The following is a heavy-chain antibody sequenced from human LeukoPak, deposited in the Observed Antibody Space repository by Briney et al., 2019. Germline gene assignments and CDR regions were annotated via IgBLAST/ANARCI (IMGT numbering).Heavy chain of an antibody. J-gene: IGHJ4*02. Sequence: ASVKVSCKASGYTFTSNGITWVRQAPGQGLEWVGWISCHNGDTRYAQKFQGRVTMTTDTSTTTAYLEVTSLRSDVTAVYYCARDSSGFYYVHWGQGTLVTVSS. CDR2: ISCHNGDT. D-gene: IGHD3-22*01. CDR1: GYTFTSNG. CDR3: ARDSSGFYYVH. V-gene: IGHV1-18*04.